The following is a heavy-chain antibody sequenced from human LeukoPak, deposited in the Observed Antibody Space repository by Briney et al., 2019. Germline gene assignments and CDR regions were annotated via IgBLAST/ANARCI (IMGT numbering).Heavy chain of an antibody. CDR2: INPISGGT. J-gene: IGHJ4*02. V-gene: IGHV1-2*02. CDR1: GYTFNDYY. CDR3: ARDRGRNWGSDY. Sequence: ASVKVSCKASGYTFNDYYMHWVRQAPGQGLEWVGWINPISGGTDYAQKFQGRVTMTRDTSITTAYMELSRLRSDDTAVYYCARDRGRNWGSDYWGQGTPVTVSS. D-gene: IGHD7-27*01.